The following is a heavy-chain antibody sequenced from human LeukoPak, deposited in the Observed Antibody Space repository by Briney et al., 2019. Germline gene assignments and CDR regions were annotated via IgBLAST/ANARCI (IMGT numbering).Heavy chain of an antibody. J-gene: IGHJ6*02. Sequence: GGSLRLSCAASGFSFSNSWMSWVRQAPGQGLEWVANINPDGSETSYVDSVKGRFTISRDNAKNSLFLQMNSLRVDDTAMYYWRTSAARGGMDAWAQGTTVTVSS. CDR3: RTSAARGGMDA. V-gene: IGHV3-7*01. CDR2: INPDGSET. D-gene: IGHD6-13*01. CDR1: GFSFSNSW.